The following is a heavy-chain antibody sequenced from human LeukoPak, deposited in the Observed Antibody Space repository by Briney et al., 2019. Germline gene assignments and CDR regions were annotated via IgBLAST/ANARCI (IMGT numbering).Heavy chain of an antibody. V-gene: IGHV3-7*04. Sequence: GGSLRLSCAASGFIFSNYWMTWVRQAPGKGLEWVANIMEDGSEKYYVDSVKGRFTISRDNAKNSLYLQMNSLRAEDTAVYYCSGGSRFVDYWGQGTLVTVSS. CDR2: IMEDGSEK. CDR3: SGGSRFVDY. D-gene: IGHD3-10*01. J-gene: IGHJ4*02. CDR1: GFIFSNYW.